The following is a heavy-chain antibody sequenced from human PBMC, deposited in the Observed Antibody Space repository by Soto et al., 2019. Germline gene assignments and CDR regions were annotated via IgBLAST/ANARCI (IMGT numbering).Heavy chain of an antibody. CDR2: IDGDGSA. CDR3: AKDAVSYNGIYDPFDI. J-gene: IGHJ3*02. D-gene: IGHD1-1*01. Sequence: EVQLLESGGGLVQPGGSLILSCVASGFTLSNYAMSWVRQAPGKGLEWVSVIDGDGSAKFADSVKGRLTVSRDNSKNTLYLQMDSLRAEDTAIYYCAKDAVSYNGIYDPFDIWGRGTMVTVSS. CDR1: GFTLSNYA. V-gene: IGHV3-23*01.